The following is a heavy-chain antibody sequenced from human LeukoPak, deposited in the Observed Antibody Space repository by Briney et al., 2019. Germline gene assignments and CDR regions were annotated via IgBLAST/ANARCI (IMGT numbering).Heavy chain of an antibody. CDR2: INSDGRGT. V-gene: IGHV3-74*03. CDR1: GFTFSNYW. Sequence: GGSLRLSCAASGFTFSNYWMHWVRQAPGKGLVWLSRINSDGRGTTYADPVKGRFTISRDNAKNTLYLQMNSLSPDDTAVYFCARDVDYHTTSECFDYWGQGTLVTVSS. CDR3: ARDVDYHTTSECFDY. D-gene: IGHD2/OR15-2a*01. J-gene: IGHJ4*02.